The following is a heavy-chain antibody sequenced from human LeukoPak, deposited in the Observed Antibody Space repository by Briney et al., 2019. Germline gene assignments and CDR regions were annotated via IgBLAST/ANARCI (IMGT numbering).Heavy chain of an antibody. J-gene: IGHJ3*02. D-gene: IGHD3-3*01. V-gene: IGHV1-46*01. CDR2: INPSGGNT. Sequence: ASVKVSCKASGYTFTSYDINWVRQATGQGLEWMGIINPSGGNTNYAQKFQGRVTMTRDTSTSTVYMELSSLTSEDTAVYYCARGDHVRIYAESAFDIWGQGTMVTVSS. CDR3: ARGDHVRIYAESAFDI. CDR1: GYTFTSYD.